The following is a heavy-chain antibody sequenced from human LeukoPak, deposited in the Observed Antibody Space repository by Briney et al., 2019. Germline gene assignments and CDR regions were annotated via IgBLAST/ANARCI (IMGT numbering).Heavy chain of an antibody. D-gene: IGHD5-18*01. Sequence: ASVKVSCKASGYSFTAYSIVWVRQAPGQGLEWMGWIHPHSGGTDYVKKFHGRVTMTRDTSISTAYMEVDSLGNDDAAVYYCARLGTGYSLAHWGQGTLVTVSS. J-gene: IGHJ4*02. CDR1: GYSFTAYS. CDR3: ARLGTGYSLAH. V-gene: IGHV1-2*02. CDR2: IHPHSGGT.